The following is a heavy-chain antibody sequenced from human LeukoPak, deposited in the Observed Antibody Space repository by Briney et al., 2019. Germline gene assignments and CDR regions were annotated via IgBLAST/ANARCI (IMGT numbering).Heavy chain of an antibody. D-gene: IGHD1-26*01. CDR3: AGQGSDYYYGMDV. CDR1: GGSISSGDYY. J-gene: IGHJ6*02. V-gene: IGHV4-30-4*01. Sequence: PQTLSLTCTVSGGSISSGDYYWSWIRQPPGKGLEWIGYIYYSGSTYYNPSLKSRVTISVDTSKNQFSLKLSSVTAADTAVYYCAGQGSDYYYGMDVWGQGTTVTVSS. CDR2: IYYSGST.